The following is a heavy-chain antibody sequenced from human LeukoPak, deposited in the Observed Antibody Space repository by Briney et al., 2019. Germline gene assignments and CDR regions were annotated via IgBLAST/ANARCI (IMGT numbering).Heavy chain of an antibody. CDR2: IYYSGST. V-gene: IGHV4-31*03. D-gene: IGHD3-3*01. J-gene: IGHJ6*02. Sequence: SQTLSLTCTVSGGSIRSGGYFCSTIRQHPRKGLEWIGYIYYSGSTSYNPSLKSRVTISVDASKNQFSVKLSSVTAADTAVYYCARGRYDFWSGYYVDGMDVWGQGTTLTVSS. CDR3: ARGRYDFWSGYYVDGMDV. CDR1: GGSIRSGGYF.